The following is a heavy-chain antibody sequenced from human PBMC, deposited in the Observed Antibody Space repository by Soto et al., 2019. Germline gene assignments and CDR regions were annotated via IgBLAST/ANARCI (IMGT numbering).Heavy chain of an antibody. J-gene: IGHJ6*02. CDR1: GFTFSSYG. CDR3: ASWMDRHYYYYSGMDV. Sequence: QVQLVESGGGVVQPGRSLRLSCAASGFTFSSYGMHWVRQAPGKGLEWVAVIWYDGSNKYYADSVKGRFTISRDNSKNTLYLQMNSLRAEDTAVYYCASWMDRHYYYYSGMDVWGQGTTVTVSS. D-gene: IGHD2-2*03. V-gene: IGHV3-33*01. CDR2: IWYDGSNK.